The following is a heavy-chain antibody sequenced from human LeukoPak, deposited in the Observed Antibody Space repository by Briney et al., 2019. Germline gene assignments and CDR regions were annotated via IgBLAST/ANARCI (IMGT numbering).Heavy chain of an antibody. CDR3: ARLYDSEYYFDY. CDR2: IYYSGST. D-gene: IGHD3-3*01. J-gene: IGHJ4*02. Sequence: PSETLSLTCVVYGGAFSGYYWSWIRQPPGKGLEWIGIIYYSGSTYYSPSLNSRVTISVDTSKNRFSPRMSSVTAADTAVYYCARLYDSEYYFDYWGQGTLVTVSS. CDR1: GGAFSGYY. V-gene: IGHV4-34*01.